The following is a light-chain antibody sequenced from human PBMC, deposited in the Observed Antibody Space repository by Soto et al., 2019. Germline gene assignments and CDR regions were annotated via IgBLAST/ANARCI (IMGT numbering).Light chain of an antibody. V-gene: IGKV1-5*01. CDR2: DAS. CDR1: QSIGRW. Sequence: DIQMTQSPSTLSASIGDGVTITCRASQSIGRWLAWYQQKPGKAPNLLIYDASTLESGVPSRFSGSGSGTDFTLTISSLQPGDFATYYCQEYNTYSPTFGQGTKVDI. J-gene: IGKJ1*01. CDR3: QEYNTYSPT.